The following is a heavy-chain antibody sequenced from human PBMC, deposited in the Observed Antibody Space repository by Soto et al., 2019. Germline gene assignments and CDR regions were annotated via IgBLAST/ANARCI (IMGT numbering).Heavy chain of an antibody. CDR2: ISRSGSST. J-gene: IGHJ3*01. CDR3: ARDSGRYYGSGSSLYAFDV. V-gene: IGHV3-11*01. D-gene: IGHD3-10*01. Sequence: QVQLVESGGGLVKPGGSLRLSCAASGVTFSDYYMSWIRQAPGKGLEWVSYISRSGSSTYYADSVKGRFTISRDNTKNSLYLQMNSLRAEDTAVYYCARDSGRYYGSGSSLYAFDVWGQGTMVTVSS. CDR1: GVTFSDYY.